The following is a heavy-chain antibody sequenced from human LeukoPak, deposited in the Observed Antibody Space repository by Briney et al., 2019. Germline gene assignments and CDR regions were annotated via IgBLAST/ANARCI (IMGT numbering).Heavy chain of an antibody. CDR2: IIPIFGTA. J-gene: IGHJ4*02. CDR3: ARGRASSSNNFDY. CDR1: GGTFSSYA. D-gene: IGHD6-13*01. V-gene: IGHV1-69*05. Sequence: VASVKVSCKASGGTFSSYAISWVRQAPGQGLEWMGGIIPIFGTANYAQKFQGRVTMTTDTSTSTAYMELRSLRSDDTAVYYCARGRASSSNNFDYWGQGTLVTVSS.